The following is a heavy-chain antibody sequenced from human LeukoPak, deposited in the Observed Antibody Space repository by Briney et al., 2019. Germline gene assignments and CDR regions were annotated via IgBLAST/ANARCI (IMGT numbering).Heavy chain of an antibody. CDR1: GGSISSSSYY. D-gene: IGHD2-2*01. V-gene: IGHV4-39*01. CDR3: ARHHAGLYCSSTSCLNWFDP. J-gene: IGHJ5*02. CDR2: IYYSGST. Sequence: PSETLSLTCTVSGGSISSSSYYWGWIRQPPGKGLKWIGSIYYSGSTYYNPSLKSRVTISVDTSKNQFSLKLSSVTAADTAVYYCARHHAGLYCSSTSCLNWFDPWGQGTLVTVSS.